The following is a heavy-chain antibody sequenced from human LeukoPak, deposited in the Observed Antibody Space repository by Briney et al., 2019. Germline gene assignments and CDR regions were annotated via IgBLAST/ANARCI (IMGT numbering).Heavy chain of an antibody. CDR2: IHYSGSA. Sequence: SETLSLTCTISGDSISSGGHYWSWIRQHPGKGLEWIGYIHYSGSAYYNPSLKSRVTMSVDTSKNQFSLKLSSVTAADTAVYYCARGRYYYGSGTKNFDYWGQGTLVTVSS. V-gene: IGHV4-31*03. D-gene: IGHD3-10*01. CDR3: ARGRYYYGSGTKNFDY. CDR1: GDSISSGGHY. J-gene: IGHJ4*02.